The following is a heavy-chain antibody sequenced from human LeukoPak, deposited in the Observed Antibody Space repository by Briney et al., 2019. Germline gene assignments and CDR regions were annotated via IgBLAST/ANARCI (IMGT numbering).Heavy chain of an antibody. D-gene: IGHD6-25*01. J-gene: IGHJ6*02. CDR2: ISGSGGST. CDR1: GFTFSSYA. CDR3: ARVVLPPSAARFGMDV. V-gene: IGHV3-23*01. Sequence: GGSLRLSCAASGFTFSSYAMSWVRQAPGKGLEWVSAISGSGGSTYYADSVKGRFTISRDNSKNTLYLQMNSLRAEDTAVYYCARVVLPPSAARFGMDVWGQGTTVTVSS.